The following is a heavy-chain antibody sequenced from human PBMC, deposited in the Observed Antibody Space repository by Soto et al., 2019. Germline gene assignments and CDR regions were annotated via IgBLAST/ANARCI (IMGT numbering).Heavy chain of an antibody. J-gene: IGHJ4*01. CDR1: GDTVSSNSAA. Sequence: SQTLSLTCAISGDTVSSNSAAWHWFRQSPSRGLEWLGRTYYRSKWYYEYAVSVRGRITINPDTSKNQYSLQLNSVTPEDTAVYFCARGEQYSGRIFDYWGQGTLVTVSS. CDR2: TYYRSKWYY. V-gene: IGHV6-1*01. D-gene: IGHD1-26*01. CDR3: ARGEQYSGRIFDY.